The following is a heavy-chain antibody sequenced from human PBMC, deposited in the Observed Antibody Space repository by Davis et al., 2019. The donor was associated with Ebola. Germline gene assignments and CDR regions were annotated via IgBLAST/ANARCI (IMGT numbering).Heavy chain of an antibody. CDR3: VQGTTSCHV. D-gene: IGHD2-2*01. Sequence: PGGSLRLSCAASGFTFNLTDMNWFRQAPGRGPEWVANINGAAWSTSYADSVKGRFTISRDNSNNMLYLQMNNLRVEDTALYYCVQGTTSCHVWGQGTLVTVSS. CDR1: GFTFNLTD. V-gene: IGHV3-23*01. J-gene: IGHJ4*02. CDR2: INGAAWST.